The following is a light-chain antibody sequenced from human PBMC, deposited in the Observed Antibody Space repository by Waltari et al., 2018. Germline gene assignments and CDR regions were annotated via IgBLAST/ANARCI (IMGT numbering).Light chain of an antibody. CDR2: DAS. CDR1: QSVSSS. CDR3: QQRSKWPIT. J-gene: IGKJ5*01. V-gene: IGKV3-11*01. Sequence: SCGASQSVSSSIGCYQQRPGQAPRLLIYDASSRATGIPARFSGSGSGTDFTLTISSLEPEDFAVYYCQQRSKWPITFGQGTRLEIK.